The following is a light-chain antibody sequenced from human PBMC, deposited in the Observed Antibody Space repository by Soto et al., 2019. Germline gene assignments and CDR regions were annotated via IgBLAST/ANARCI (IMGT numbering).Light chain of an antibody. V-gene: IGLV1-51*01. CDR3: GTWDSSPSAGV. CDR2: DNN. Sequence: QSVLTQPPSVSAAPGQKVTISCSGSSSNIGNNYVSWYQQLPGTAPKLLIYDNNKRPSGIPVRFSGSKSGTSATLGITGLQTGDEADYYCGTWDSSPSAGVFGGGTKLTVL. J-gene: IGLJ2*01. CDR1: SSNIGNNY.